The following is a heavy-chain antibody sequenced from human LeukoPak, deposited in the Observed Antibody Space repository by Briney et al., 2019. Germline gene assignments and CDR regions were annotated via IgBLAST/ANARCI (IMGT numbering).Heavy chain of an antibody. CDR2: ISYDGSNK. V-gene: IGHV3-30*18. D-gene: IGHD6-13*01. CDR1: GFTFSSYG. CDR3: AKDCRGQQLVHLDY. Sequence: GGSLRLSCAASGFTFSSYGMHWVRQAPGKGLEWVAVISYDGSNKYYADSVKGRFTFSRDNSKNTLYLQMNSLRAEDTAVYYCAKDCRGQQLVHLDYWGQGTLVTVSS. J-gene: IGHJ4*02.